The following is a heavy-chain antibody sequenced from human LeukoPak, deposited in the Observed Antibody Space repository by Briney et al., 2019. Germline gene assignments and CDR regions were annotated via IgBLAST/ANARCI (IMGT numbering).Heavy chain of an antibody. V-gene: IGHV3-43D*03. J-gene: IGHJ4*02. CDR1: GSTFDDYA. Sequence: GGSLRLSCAASGSTFDDYAMHWVRQVPGKGLEWLSVSSDGGGISYAASVKGRFTISRDNSKNSQYLQMNSLTTEDTAFYYCVRGGSYFDYWGQGTLVTVSS. D-gene: IGHD1-26*01. CDR3: VRGGSYFDY. CDR2: SSDGGGI.